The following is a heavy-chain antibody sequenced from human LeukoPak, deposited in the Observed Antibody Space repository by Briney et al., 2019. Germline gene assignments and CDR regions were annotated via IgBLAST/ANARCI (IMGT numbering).Heavy chain of an antibody. Sequence: GGSLRLSCAASGFTFSSYTMNWVRQAPGKGLEWVSSISSSGTYMYYADSVKGRFTISRDNAKNSLYLQMNSLRAEDTAVYYCARGSGDCGADCYHTDYWGQGTLVTVSS. V-gene: IGHV3-21*01. D-gene: IGHD2-21*02. J-gene: IGHJ4*02. CDR1: GFTFSSYT. CDR2: ISSSGTYM. CDR3: ARGSGDCGADCYHTDY.